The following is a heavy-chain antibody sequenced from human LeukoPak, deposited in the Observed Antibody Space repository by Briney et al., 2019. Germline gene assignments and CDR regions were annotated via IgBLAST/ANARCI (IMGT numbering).Heavy chain of an antibody. J-gene: IGHJ4*02. CDR3: ARLSVIRGLSYFDS. Sequence: GGSLRLSCAASGFTFSSYSMNWVRQAPGKGLDWVSYISSTSNTMYYADSVNGRFAISRDNAKTSLYLQMNSLTPEDTAVYYCARLSVIRGLSYFDSWGQGTLVTVSS. V-gene: IGHV3-48*04. CDR1: GFTFSSYS. CDR2: ISSTSNTM. D-gene: IGHD3-10*01.